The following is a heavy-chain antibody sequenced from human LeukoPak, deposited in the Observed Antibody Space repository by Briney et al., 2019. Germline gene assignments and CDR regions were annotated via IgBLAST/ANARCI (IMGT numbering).Heavy chain of an antibody. Sequence: GESLKISCKGSGYSFISYWIGWVRQMPGKGLDWMGLIHPGDSDTRYSPSFQGQVTISVDKSITTAYLQWSSLQASDTAMYFCARVVVVTATHWYFDLWGRGSLVTVFS. CDR3: ARVVVVTATHWYFDL. J-gene: IGHJ2*01. CDR2: IHPGDSDT. D-gene: IGHD2-21*02. CDR1: GYSFISYW. V-gene: IGHV5-51*01.